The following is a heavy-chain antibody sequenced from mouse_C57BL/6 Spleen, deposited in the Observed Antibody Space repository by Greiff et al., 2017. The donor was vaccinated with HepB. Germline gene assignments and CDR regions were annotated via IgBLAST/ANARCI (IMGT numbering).Heavy chain of an antibody. J-gene: IGHJ3*01. CDR3: ASPLLRDGFAY. V-gene: IGHV5-17*01. Sequence: EVQLVESGGGLVKPGGSLKLSCAASGFTFSDYGMHWVRQAPEKGLEWVAYISSGSSTIYYADTVKGRFTISSDNAKNTLFLQMTSLRSEDTAMYSCASPLLRDGFAYWGQGALVTVSA. CDR1: GFTFSDYG. CDR2: ISSGSSTI. D-gene: IGHD1-1*01.